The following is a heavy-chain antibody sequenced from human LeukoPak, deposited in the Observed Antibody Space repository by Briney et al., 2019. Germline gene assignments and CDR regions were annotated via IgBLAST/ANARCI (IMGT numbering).Heavy chain of an antibody. CDR3: AQKGGTDH. D-gene: IGHD2-15*01. Sequence: ASVKVSCKASGYTFTSYYMHWVRQAPGKGLEWISYISSSSSAIYYADSVKGRFTISRDNAKNSLYLQMSSLRDEDTAVYYCAQKGGTDHWGQGTLVTVSS. CDR2: ISSSSSAI. CDR1: GYTFTSYY. J-gene: IGHJ4*02. V-gene: IGHV3-48*02.